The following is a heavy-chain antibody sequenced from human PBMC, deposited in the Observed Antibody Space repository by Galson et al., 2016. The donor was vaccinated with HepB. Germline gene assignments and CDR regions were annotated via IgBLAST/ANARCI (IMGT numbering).Heavy chain of an antibody. J-gene: IGHJ3*02. Sequence: PPGKGLEWIGSIHYGGSSYYNPSLKSRVTISVDTSKNQFSLKLRSVTAADTAVYYCVSLRLNAFDIWGQGTMVTVSS. CDR3: VSLRLNAFDI. V-gene: IGHV4-39*01. D-gene: IGHD4-17*01. CDR2: IHYGGSS.